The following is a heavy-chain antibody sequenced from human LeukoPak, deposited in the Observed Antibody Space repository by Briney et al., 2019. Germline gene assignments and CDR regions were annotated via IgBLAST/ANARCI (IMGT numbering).Heavy chain of an antibody. CDR3: ARSSMVRGVYPFDY. D-gene: IGHD3-10*01. CDR2: INAGNGNT. J-gene: IGHJ4*02. V-gene: IGHV1-3*03. Sequence: RVASVKVSCKASGYTFTSYAMHWVRQAPGQRLEWMGWINAGNGNTKYSQEFQGRVTITRDTSASTAYMELSSLRSEDMAVYYCARSSMVRGVYPFDYWGQGTLVTVSS. CDR1: GYTFTSYA.